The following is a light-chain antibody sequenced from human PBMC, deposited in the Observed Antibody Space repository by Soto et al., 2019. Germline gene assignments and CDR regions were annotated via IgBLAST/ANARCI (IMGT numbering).Light chain of an antibody. V-gene: IGKV3-20*01. Sequence: EIVLTQSPGTLSLSPGESATLSCRASQSVSSSYLAWYQQKPGQAPRLLIYGASSRATGIPDRFSGSGSGTDFTLTISRLEPEDFAVYYCQQYGSSPTWTFGQGTKV. CDR1: QSVSSSY. CDR3: QQYGSSPTWT. J-gene: IGKJ1*01. CDR2: GAS.